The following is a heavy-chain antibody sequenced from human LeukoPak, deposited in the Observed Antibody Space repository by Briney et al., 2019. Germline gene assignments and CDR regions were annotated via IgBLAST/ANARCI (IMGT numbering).Heavy chain of an antibody. D-gene: IGHD3-10*01. J-gene: IGHJ3*02. V-gene: IGHV3-74*01. Sequence: PGGSLRLSCAASAFSINNFWMHWVRQGPGKGLEWVSRINKDATITIYADSVKGRFTVSRDNVKNMVYLDMNGLRGDDTAVYYCARSGIGRAFDIWGQGATVTVSS. CDR1: AFSINNFW. CDR2: INKDATIT. CDR3: ARSGIGRAFDI.